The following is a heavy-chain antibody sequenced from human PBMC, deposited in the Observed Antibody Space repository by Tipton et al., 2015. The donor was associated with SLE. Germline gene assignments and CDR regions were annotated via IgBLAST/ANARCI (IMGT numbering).Heavy chain of an antibody. CDR1: GDSISGGTYY. V-gene: IGHV4-61*02. D-gene: IGHD6-19*01. Sequence: LRLSCSLSGDSISGGTYYWNWIRQPAGKRLEWIGRIYTTGSTNYNPSLKGRVTISIDSSKNQFSLKLNSVTAADTAVYFCARDPPDLSSGWGSSYTFDVWGHGTMVTVSS. J-gene: IGHJ3*01. CDR3: ARDPPDLSSGWGSSYTFDV. CDR2: IYTTGST.